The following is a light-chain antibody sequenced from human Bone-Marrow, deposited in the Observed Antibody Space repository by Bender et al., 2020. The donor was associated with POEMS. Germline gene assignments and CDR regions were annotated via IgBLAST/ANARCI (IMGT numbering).Light chain of an antibody. CDR2: EVT. CDR1: SGDVGGFTY. CDR3: SSYTSTNTLV. V-gene: IGLV2-14*01. Sequence: QSALTQPASLSGSPGQPITISCTGTSGDVGGFTYVSWYQHHPGKAPKLIIYEVTSRPSGVSNRFSGSKSGNTASLTISGLQAEDEADYYCSSYTSTNTLVFGGGTKLTVL. J-gene: IGLJ2*01.